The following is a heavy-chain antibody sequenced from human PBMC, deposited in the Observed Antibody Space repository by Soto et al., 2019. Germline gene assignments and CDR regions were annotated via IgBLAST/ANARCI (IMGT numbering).Heavy chain of an antibody. J-gene: IGHJ5*02. CDR2: IYYSGST. CDR3: ARAAAAGTEWFDP. Sequence: SETLSLTCTVSGGSISSGGYYWSWIRQHPGKGLEWIGYIYYSGSTYYNPSLKSRVTISVDTSKNQFSLKLSSVTAADTAVYYCARAAAAGTEWFDPWGQGTLVTVSS. D-gene: IGHD6-13*01. V-gene: IGHV4-31*03. CDR1: GGSISSGGYY.